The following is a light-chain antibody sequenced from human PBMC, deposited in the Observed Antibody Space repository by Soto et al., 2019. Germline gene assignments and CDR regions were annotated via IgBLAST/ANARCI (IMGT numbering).Light chain of an antibody. CDR3: QQYNNWPPWT. CDR1: QSVRSN. Sequence: EIVMTQSPVTLSVSPGERATLSCRASQSVRSNLAWYQQKPGQAPRLLMYDASTRATGIPARFSGSGSGTEFTLTISSRQSEDFAVYYCQQYNNWPPWTFGQGTKVEIK. V-gene: IGKV3-15*01. J-gene: IGKJ1*01. CDR2: DAS.